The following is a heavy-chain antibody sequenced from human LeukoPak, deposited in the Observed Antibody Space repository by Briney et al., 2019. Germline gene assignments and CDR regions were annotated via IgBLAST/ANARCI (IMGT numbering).Heavy chain of an antibody. D-gene: IGHD2-21*01. J-gene: IGHJ4*02. Sequence: PSETLSLTCTVSGGSISSYYWSWIRQPPGKGLEWIGYIYYSGSTNYNPSLKSRVTTSVDTSKNQFSLKLSSVTAADTAVYYCARGDGDYDYWGQGTLVTVSS. CDR3: ARGDGDYDY. CDR2: IYYSGST. CDR1: GGSISSYY. V-gene: IGHV4-59*01.